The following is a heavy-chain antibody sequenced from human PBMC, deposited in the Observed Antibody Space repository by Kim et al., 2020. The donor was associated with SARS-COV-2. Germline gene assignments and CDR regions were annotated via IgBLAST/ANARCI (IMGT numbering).Heavy chain of an antibody. J-gene: IGHJ3*02. D-gene: IGHD3-10*01. Sequence: GGSLRLSCAASGFTFSSYGMHWVRQAPGKGLEWVAVIWYDGSNKYYADSVKGRFTISRDNSKNTLYLQMNSLRAEDTAVYYCAKGAYGSGSYAFDIWGQGTMVTVSS. V-gene: IGHV3-33*06. CDR3: AKGAYGSGSYAFDI. CDR2: IWYDGSNK. CDR1: GFTFSSYG.